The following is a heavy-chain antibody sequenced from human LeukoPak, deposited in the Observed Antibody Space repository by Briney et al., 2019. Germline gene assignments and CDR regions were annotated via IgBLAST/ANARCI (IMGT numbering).Heavy chain of an antibody. CDR1: GYTFTSYY. D-gene: IGHD3-16*01. Sequence: GASVKVSCKASGYTFTSYYMHWVRQAPGQGLEWRGIINPSGGSTSYAQKFQGRVTMTRDTSTSTVYMELSSLRSEDTAVYYCARATYYDYVWGSYENGYFDYWGQGTLVTVSS. CDR2: INPSGGST. CDR3: ARATYYDYVWGSYENGYFDY. V-gene: IGHV1-46*01. J-gene: IGHJ4*02.